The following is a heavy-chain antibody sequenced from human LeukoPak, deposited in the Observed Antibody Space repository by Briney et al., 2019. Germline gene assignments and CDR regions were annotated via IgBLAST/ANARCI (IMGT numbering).Heavy chain of an antibody. CDR2: ISGSGGST. D-gene: IGHD3-22*01. CDR3: AKGDYYDRLSAPEN. J-gene: IGHJ4*02. V-gene: IGHV3-23*01. CDR1: GFTFSSYA. Sequence: PGGSLRLSCAASGFTFSSYAMSWVRQAPGKGLEWVSAISGSGGSTYYADSVKGRFTISRDNSKNTLYLQMNSLRAEDTAVYYCAKGDYYDRLSAPENWGQGTLVTVSS.